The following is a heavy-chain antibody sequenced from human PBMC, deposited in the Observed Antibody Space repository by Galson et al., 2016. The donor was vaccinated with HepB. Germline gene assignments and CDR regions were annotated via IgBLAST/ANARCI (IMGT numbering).Heavy chain of an antibody. CDR1: GFTFRNVW. CDR2: VKSKTDGGTI. V-gene: IGHV3-15*01. D-gene: IGHD6-19*01. J-gene: IGHJ6*04. CDR3: TTDSDPRSSYYYYYYTMDV. Sequence: SLRLSCAVSGFTFRNVWMSWVRQAPGKGLECVGRVKSKTDGGTIDYAAAVKGRFTISRDDSKNTLYLQMNSLKSEDTAIYYCTTDSDPRSSYYYYYYTMDVWGKGTTVTVSS.